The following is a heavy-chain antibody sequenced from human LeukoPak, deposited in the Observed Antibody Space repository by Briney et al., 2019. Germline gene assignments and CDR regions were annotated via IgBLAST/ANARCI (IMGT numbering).Heavy chain of an antibody. CDR1: GYTFTGYY. CDR2: INPNSGGT. J-gene: IGHJ6*02. D-gene: IGHD1-26*01. Sequence: ASVKVSCKASGYTFTGYYMHWVRQAPGQGLEWMGWINPNSGGTNYAQKFQGRVTMTRDTSISTAYMKLSRLRSDDTAVYHCASGLYSGSYYVHYYYGMDVWGQGTTVTVSS. CDR3: ASGLYSGSYYVHYYYGMDV. V-gene: IGHV1-2*02.